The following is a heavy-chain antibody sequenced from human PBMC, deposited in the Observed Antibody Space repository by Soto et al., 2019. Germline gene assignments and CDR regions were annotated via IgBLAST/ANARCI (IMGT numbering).Heavy chain of an antibody. J-gene: IGHJ4*02. V-gene: IGHV3-33*01. CDR1: GFTFSSYG. D-gene: IGHD5-12*01. CDR3: AHTTPHLGGYYFDY. Sequence: GGSLRLSCAASGFTFSSYGMHWVRQAPGKGLEWVAVIWYDGSNKYYADSVKGRFTISRDNSKNTLYLQMNSLRAEDTAVYYCAHTTPHLGGYYFDYWGQGTLVTVSS. CDR2: IWYDGSNK.